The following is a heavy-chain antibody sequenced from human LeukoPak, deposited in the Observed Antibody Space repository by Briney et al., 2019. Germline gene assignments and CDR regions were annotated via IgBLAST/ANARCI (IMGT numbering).Heavy chain of an antibody. CDR1: GFTFSSYG. Sequence: GGSLRLSCAVSGFTFSSYGMHWVRQAPDKGLEWVTWIRHDGTEKYYIDSVKGRFTISRDNSKNTLFLQMNSLRPEDTAFYYCARGLGYGDDAYWGQGTLVTVSS. CDR2: IRHDGTEK. CDR3: ARGLGYGDDAY. D-gene: IGHD4-17*01. V-gene: IGHV3-30*02. J-gene: IGHJ4*02.